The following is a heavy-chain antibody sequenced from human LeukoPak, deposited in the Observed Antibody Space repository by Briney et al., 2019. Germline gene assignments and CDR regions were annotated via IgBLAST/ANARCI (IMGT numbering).Heavy chain of an antibody. CDR3: TRDHLGYCSSTSCYYLDY. CDR1: RSTCSKYA. CDR2: VSDDGTND. V-gene: IGHV3-30*04. Sequence: AGRSTCSKYAKIWVGPAPVKKKEWVAVVSDDGTNDYYADSVKGRFTISRDNSKNTLYLQLNSLRVEDTAVYYCTRDHLGYCSSTSCYYLDYWGQGTLVTVSS. D-gene: IGHD2-2*01. J-gene: IGHJ4*02.